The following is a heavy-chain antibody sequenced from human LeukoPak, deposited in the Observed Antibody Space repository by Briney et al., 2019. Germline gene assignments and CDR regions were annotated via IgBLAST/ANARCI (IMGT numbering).Heavy chain of an antibody. CDR2: ISSNGGST. V-gene: IGHV3-64*01. D-gene: IGHD3-10*01. CDR1: GFTVSSNY. J-gene: IGHJ6*02. CDR3: ARGMVRGVTAPLSYYYGMDV. Sequence: TGGSLRLSCAASGFTVSSNYMSWVRQAPGKGLEYVSAISSNGGSTYYANSVKGRFTISRDNSKNTLYLQMGSLRAEDMAVYYCARGMVRGVTAPLSYYYGMDVWGQGTTVTVSS.